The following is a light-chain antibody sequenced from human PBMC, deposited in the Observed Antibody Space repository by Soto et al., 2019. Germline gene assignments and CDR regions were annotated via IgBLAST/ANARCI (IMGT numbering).Light chain of an antibody. V-gene: IGKV1-39*01. CDR3: QLSLSTPYI. Sequence: DIQMTQSPSSLAASVGDRVTITCRQIQALGTYLNWYKQKFGKAPKLLIYAASSLQSGVPSRFSGSGSGTDFTLTISSLQPEDFATYFCQLSLSTPYIFGQGTKLEIK. CDR2: AAS. CDR1: QALGTY. J-gene: IGKJ2*01.